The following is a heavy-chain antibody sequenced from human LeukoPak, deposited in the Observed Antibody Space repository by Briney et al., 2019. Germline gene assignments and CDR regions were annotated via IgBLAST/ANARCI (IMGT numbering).Heavy chain of an antibody. V-gene: IGHV1-2*02. J-gene: IGHJ6*02. CDR3: ARGGTEGYCSSTSCPTTRNYYYYYGMDV. D-gene: IGHD2-2*01. CDR2: INPNSGGT. Sequence: ASVKVSCKASGYTFTGYYMHWVRQAPGQGLEWMGCINPNSGGTNYAQKVQGRVTMTRDTSISTAYMELSRLRSDDTAVYYCARGGTEGYCSSTSCPTTRNYYYYYGMDVWGQGTTVTVSS. CDR1: GYTFTGYY.